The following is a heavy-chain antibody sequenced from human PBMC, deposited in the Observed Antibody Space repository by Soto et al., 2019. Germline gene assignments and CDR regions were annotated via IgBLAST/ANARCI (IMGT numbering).Heavy chain of an antibody. CDR2: IRYDGSRQ. J-gene: IGHJ5*02. D-gene: IGHD4-17*01. CDR1: GFTFGTYG. V-gene: IGHV3-30*02. Sequence: HVQLVESGGGVVQPGRSLRLSCAASGFTFGTYGMHWVRQGPGKGLEWTAVIRYDGSRQSYADSVNGRFTISRDNSKNMVFLQMNSLRVEDTAVYYCGKYSDYGDHRDWFDPWGQGTLVTVSS. CDR3: GKYSDYGDHRDWFDP.